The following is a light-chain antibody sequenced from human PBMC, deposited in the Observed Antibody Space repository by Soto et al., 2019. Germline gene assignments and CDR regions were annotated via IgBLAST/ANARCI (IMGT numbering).Light chain of an antibody. CDR2: DVS. J-gene: IGLJ1*01. Sequence: QFVLTQAASLSGAPGQSITLFCSGTSSAVGGYNYVSWYQQHPGKAPQVMIYDVSNRPSGVSNRFSGSKSGNTASLTISGLQAEDEADYYCYSYTTSSTYVFGTGTKATVL. V-gene: IGLV2-14*01. CDR3: YSYTTSSTYV. CDR1: SSAVGGYNY.